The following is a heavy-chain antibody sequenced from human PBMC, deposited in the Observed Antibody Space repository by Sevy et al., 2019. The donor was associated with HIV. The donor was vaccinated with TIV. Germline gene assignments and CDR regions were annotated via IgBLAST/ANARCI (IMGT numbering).Heavy chain of an antibody. Sequence: GGSLRLSCAVSGFTFGSFWMSWVRQAPGKGLEWVANIKQDGSQKYYVDSVKGRFTISRENAKNSLYLQMNSLRAEDAAMYYCAKQANWAHDYWGQGTLVTVSS. J-gene: IGHJ4*02. CDR1: GFTFGSFW. V-gene: IGHV3-7*01. D-gene: IGHD3-16*01. CDR3: AKQANWAHDY. CDR2: IKQDGSQK.